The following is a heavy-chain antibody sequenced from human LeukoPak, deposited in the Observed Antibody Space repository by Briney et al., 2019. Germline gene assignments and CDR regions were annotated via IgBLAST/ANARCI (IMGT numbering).Heavy chain of an antibody. Sequence: SETLSLTCTVSGDSITNYYWNWIRQLPGKGLKWIGYIYYSGSTNYNPSLKSRVTTSVDTSKNQFSLNLSSVTAADTAVYYCARRAVAEWYFDLWGRGALVTVSS. CDR1: GDSITNYY. CDR2: IYYSGST. J-gene: IGHJ2*01. D-gene: IGHD6-19*01. CDR3: ARRAVAEWYFDL. V-gene: IGHV4-59*01.